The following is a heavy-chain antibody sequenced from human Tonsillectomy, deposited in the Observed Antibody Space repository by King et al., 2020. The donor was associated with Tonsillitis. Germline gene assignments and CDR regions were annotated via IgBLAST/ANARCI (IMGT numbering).Heavy chain of an antibody. CDR1: GFTFSSYG. CDR2: IWYYGSNK. V-gene: IGHV3-33*01. J-gene: IGHJ4*02. Sequence: VQLVESGGGVVQPGRSLRLSCAASGFTFSSYGMHWVRQAPGQGLEWGAVIWYYGSNKYYADSVKGRFTISRDNSKNTLYLQMNSLRAEDTAVYYCARDSGSLDYWGQGTLVTVSS. D-gene: IGHD1-26*01. CDR3: ARDSGSLDY.